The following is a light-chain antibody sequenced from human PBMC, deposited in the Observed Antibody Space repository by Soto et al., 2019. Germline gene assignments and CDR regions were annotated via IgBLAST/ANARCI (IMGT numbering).Light chain of an antibody. CDR1: QSVSSN. J-gene: IGKJ1*01. CDR2: GAS. V-gene: IGKV3-15*01. CDR3: QQCNSWPPT. Sequence: EIVMTQSPATLSVSPGERATLSCRARQSVSSNLAWYQQKPGQAPRLLIYGASTRATGIPARFSGSGSGTEFTLTISSLQSEDFAVYYCQQCNSWPPTFGQGTKVEIK.